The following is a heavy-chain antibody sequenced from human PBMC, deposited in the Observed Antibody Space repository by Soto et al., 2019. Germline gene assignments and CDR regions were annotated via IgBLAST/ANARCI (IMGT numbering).Heavy chain of an antibody. CDR3: ARVAY. CDR1: GFPFSRVS. CDR2: ISSGSSDT. Sequence: GGSLRLSCEASGFPFSRVSMHLVRQVPGKGLEWVSSISSGSSDTWYADSVKGRFIISRDNAQNSLFLQMNTLRPEDTAMYYCARVAYLGPGTQVNVCS. V-gene: IGHV3-21*01. J-gene: IGHJ4*02.